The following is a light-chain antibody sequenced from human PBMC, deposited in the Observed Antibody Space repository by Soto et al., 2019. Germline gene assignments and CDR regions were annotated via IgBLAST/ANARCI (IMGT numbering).Light chain of an antibody. Sequence: EILMTQSPATRSGSPGERVTLSCSASQSAISNLAWYQEKLGQTPRLLIYDASTRATDIPAGFSGSGSGTDFTLTLSSLLSEDFAVYYCHQYYKWPLTFGGGTKVDIK. CDR2: DAS. J-gene: IGKJ4*01. V-gene: IGKV3-15*01. CDR1: QSAISN. CDR3: HQYYKWPLT.